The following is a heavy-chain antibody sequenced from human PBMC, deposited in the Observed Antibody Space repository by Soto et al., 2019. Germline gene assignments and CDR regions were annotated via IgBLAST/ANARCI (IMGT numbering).Heavy chain of an antibody. J-gene: IGHJ4*02. D-gene: IGHD3-22*01. V-gene: IGHV1-2*04. CDR1: GGTFSSYA. CDR3: ARVRTGYYDSSGSPFDY. Sequence: ASVKVSCKASGGTFSSYAISWVRQAPGQGLEWMGWINPNSGGTNYAQKFQGWVTMTRDTSISTAYMELSRLRSDDTAVYYCARVRTGYYDSSGSPFDYWGQGTLVT. CDR2: INPNSGGT.